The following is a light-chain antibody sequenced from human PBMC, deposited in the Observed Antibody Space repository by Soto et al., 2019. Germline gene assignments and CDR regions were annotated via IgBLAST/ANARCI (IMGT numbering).Light chain of an antibody. J-gene: IGKJ1*01. CDR2: DAS. CDR3: LQLSSHSWT. CDR1: RSISDW. V-gene: IGKV1-5*01. Sequence: DIQRTQSPSSLSPSVGDRVTITCRASRSISDWLAWYQKKPGKAPELLIFDASNLKSGVSSRFSGSGSGTEFNLTISRLQTDDVATYECLQLSSHSWTFGQGTKVDIK.